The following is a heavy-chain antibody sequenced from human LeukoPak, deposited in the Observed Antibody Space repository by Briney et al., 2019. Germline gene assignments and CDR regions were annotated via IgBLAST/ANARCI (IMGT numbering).Heavy chain of an antibody. Sequence: GGSLRLSCAASGFTFSSYAMSWVRQAPGKGLEWVSAVSGSGISTYYADSVKGRFTISRDNSKNTLYLQMNSLRAEDTAVYYCAKDSFYYYYMDVWGKGTTVTVSS. V-gene: IGHV3-23*01. CDR2: VSGSGIST. CDR3: AKDSFYYYYMDV. CDR1: GFTFSSYA. J-gene: IGHJ6*03.